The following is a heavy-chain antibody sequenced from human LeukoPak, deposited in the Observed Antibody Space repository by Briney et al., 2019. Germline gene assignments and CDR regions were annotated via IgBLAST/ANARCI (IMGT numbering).Heavy chain of an antibody. Sequence: GGSLRLSCAASGFTFSSYSMNWLRQAPGKGLEWVSYISSSSSTIYYADSVKGRFTISRDNAKNSLYLQMNSLRAEDTAVYYCARGVSFDYWGQGTLVTVSS. CDR2: ISSSSSTI. V-gene: IGHV3-48*01. CDR3: ARGVSFDY. D-gene: IGHD2-8*01. CDR1: GFTFSSYS. J-gene: IGHJ4*02.